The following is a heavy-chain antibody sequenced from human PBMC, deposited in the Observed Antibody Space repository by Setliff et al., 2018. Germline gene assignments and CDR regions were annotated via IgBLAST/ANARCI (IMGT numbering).Heavy chain of an antibody. Sequence: GGSLRLSCAASGFTFSRYWMSWVRQAPGKGLEWVANIKQGGSEKYYVDSVKGRFTISRDNAKNSLYLQMNSLRAEDTAVYYCARDRRPFNWGGNDAFDIWGQGTMVTVSS. CDR3: ARDRRPFNWGGNDAFDI. V-gene: IGHV3-7*01. CDR2: IKQGGSEK. J-gene: IGHJ3*02. D-gene: IGHD7-27*01. CDR1: GFTFSRYW.